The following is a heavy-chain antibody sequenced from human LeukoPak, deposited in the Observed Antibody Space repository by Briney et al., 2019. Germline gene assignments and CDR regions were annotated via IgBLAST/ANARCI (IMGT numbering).Heavy chain of an antibody. J-gene: IGHJ4*02. CDR1: GGSISSGDYY. Sequence: SETLSLTCTVSGGSISSGDYYWSWIRQPPGKGLEWIGYIYYSGSTYYNPSLKSRVTISVDTSKNQFSLKLSSVTAADTAVYYCARGLYGDYVGYFDYWGQGTLVTVSS. CDR3: ARGLYGDYVGYFDY. V-gene: IGHV4-30-4*01. D-gene: IGHD4-17*01. CDR2: IYYSGST.